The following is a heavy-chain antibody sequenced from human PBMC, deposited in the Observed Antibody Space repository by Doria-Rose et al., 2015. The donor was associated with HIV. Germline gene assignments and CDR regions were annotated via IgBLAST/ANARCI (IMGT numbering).Heavy chain of an antibody. J-gene: IGHJ4*02. CDR3: ARMGSYRELDY. D-gene: IGHD3-3*01. Sequence: HVQLQASGPGLLKPSATLSLTCSVSGASVSSRGYYWNWIRQVPGKGLESLGYTYYTGTSDYSPSLKSRLNMAVDTSKNQFSLKLSSVTVADTDVSEFARMGSYRELDYCGQGALV. CDR2: TYYTGTS. V-gene: IGHV4-31*03. CDR1: GASVSSRGYY.